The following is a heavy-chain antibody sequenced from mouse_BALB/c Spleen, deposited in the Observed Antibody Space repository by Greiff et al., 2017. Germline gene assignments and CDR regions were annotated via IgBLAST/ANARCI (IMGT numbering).Heavy chain of an antibody. D-gene: IGHD1-2*01. Sequence: EVKLMESGPELVKPGASVKMSCKASGYTFTSYVMHWVKQKPGQGLEWIGYINPYNDGTKYNEKFKGKATLTSDKSSSTAYMELSSLTSEDSAVYYCARGGYYGPYYFDYWGQGTTLTVSS. CDR3: ARGGYYGPYYFDY. CDR1: GYTFTSYV. V-gene: IGHV1-14*01. J-gene: IGHJ2*01. CDR2: INPYNDGT.